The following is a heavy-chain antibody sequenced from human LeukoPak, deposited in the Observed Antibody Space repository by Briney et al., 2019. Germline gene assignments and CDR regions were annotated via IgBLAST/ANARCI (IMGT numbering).Heavy chain of an antibody. CDR2: IKQDGSEK. Sequence: GGSLRLYCAASGFTFSSYWMSWVRQAPGKGLEWVANIKQDGSEKYYVDSVKGRFTISRDNAKNSLYLQMTSLRAQDTAVYYCARAGPYYYDSSGFWGQGTLVTVSS. CDR1: GFTFSSYW. J-gene: IGHJ4*02. D-gene: IGHD3-22*01. CDR3: ARAGPYYYDSSGF. V-gene: IGHV3-7*01.